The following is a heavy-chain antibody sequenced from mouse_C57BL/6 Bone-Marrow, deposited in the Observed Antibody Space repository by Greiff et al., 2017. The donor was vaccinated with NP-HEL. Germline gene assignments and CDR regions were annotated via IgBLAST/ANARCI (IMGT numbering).Heavy chain of an antibody. CDR3: ARREYYGSGDY. CDR2: INPSTGGT. J-gene: IGHJ2*01. CDR1: GYSFTGYY. V-gene: IGHV1-42*01. D-gene: IGHD1-1*01. Sequence: EVQGVESGPELVKPGASVKISCKASGYSFTGYYMNWVKQSPEKSLEWIGEINPSTGGTTYNQKFKAKATLTVDKSSSTAYMQLKSLTSEDSAVYYCARREYYGSGDYWGQGTTLTVSS.